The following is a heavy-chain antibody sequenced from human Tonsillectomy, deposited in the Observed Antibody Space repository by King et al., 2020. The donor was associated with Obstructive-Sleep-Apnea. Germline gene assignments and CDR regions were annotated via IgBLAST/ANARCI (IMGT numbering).Heavy chain of an antibody. CDR2: IHSDGSST. J-gene: IGHJ6*02. V-gene: IGHV3-74*01. CDR3: AREKSYFYAMDV. CDR1: GFTFNDYW. Sequence: VQLVESGGGLVQPGGSLRLSCAASGFTFNDYWMHWVRQAPGKGLVWVSRIHSDGSSTNYADSVKGRFTISRDNAKNTLYLQMSSLRAEDTAVYYCAREKSYFYAMDVWGQGTTVTVSS.